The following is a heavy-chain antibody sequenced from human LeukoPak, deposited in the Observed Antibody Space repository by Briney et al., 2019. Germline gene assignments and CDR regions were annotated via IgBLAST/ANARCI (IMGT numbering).Heavy chain of an antibody. J-gene: IGHJ3*01. Sequence: TGGSLRLSCTASGFTISGDAMHWVRQAPGKGLQWVAHISFDGSYKYYADSVKGRFTNSRDNSKNTLYLQFNSPRTDDTALFYCARETLDALDLWGPGTLVTVSS. CDR3: ARETLDALDL. CDR1: GFTISGDA. CDR2: ISFDGSYK. V-gene: IGHV3-30*04.